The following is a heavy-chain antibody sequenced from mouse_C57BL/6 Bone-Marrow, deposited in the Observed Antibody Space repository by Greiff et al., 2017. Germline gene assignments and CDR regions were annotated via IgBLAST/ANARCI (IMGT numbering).Heavy chain of an antibody. CDR1: GFSLTSYG. J-gene: IGHJ4*01. CDR3: ARDSYYYAMDY. CDR2: IWGVGST. Sequence: VQVVESGPGLVAPSPSLSITCTVSGFSLTSYGVDWVRQSPGKGLEWLGVIWGVGSTNYNSALKSRLSISKDNSKSQVFLKMNSLQTDDTAMYYCARDSYYYAMDYWGQGTSVTVSS. V-gene: IGHV2-6*01.